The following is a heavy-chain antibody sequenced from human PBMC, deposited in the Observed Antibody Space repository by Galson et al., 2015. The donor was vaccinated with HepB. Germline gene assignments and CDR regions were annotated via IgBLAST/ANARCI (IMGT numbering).Heavy chain of an antibody. CDR2: ISSSGSTI. J-gene: IGHJ6*02. CDR1: GFTFSDYY. CDR3: ARDAGHKYYDFWSGYAIYYYGMDV. V-gene: IGHV3-11*01. Sequence: SLRLSCAASGFTFSDYYMSWIRQAPGKGLEWVSYISSSGSTIYYADSVKGRFTISRDNAKNSLYLQMNSLRAEDTAVYYCARDAGHKYYDFWSGYAIYYYGMDVWGQGTTVTVSS. D-gene: IGHD3-3*01.